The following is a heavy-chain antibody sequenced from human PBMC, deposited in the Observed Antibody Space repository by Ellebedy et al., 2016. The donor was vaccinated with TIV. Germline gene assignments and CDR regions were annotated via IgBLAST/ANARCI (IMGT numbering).Heavy chain of an antibody. J-gene: IGHJ5*01. CDR1: GATLNELT. CDR3: ATATREPFMHRGFTTTVRWLES. Sequence: AASVKVSCQVSGATLNELTIEWVRQTPGGGLEWRGVFTTEDDEAIHAQKFQGRVTLTRDTAADIAYMALTSLRPDDTALYVCATATREPFMHRGFTTTVRWLESWGRGTRVTVSS. D-gene: IGHD3-10*01. V-gene: IGHV1-24*01. CDR2: FTTEDDEA.